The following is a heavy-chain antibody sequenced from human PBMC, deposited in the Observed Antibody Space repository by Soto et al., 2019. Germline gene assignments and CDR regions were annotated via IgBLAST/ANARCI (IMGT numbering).Heavy chain of an antibody. J-gene: IGHJ4*02. V-gene: IGHV3-53*05. CDR2: IYSGGST. CDR1: GFTVSNNY. D-gene: IGHD5-18*01. Sequence: GSLRLSCAASGFTVSNNYMSWVRQAPGKGLEWVSVIYSGGSTYYADSVKGRFTISRDNAKNSLYLQMNSLRAEDTALYYCAKGYSYGVLEPLGYWGQGTLVTVSS. CDR3: AKGYSYGVLEPLGY.